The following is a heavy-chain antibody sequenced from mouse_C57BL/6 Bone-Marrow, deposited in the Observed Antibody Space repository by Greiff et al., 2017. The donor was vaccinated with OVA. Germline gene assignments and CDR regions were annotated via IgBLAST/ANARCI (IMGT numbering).Heavy chain of an antibody. J-gene: IGHJ3*01. V-gene: IGHV1-72*01. CDR1: GYTFTSYW. Sequence: QVQLQQPGAELVKPGASVKLSCKASGYTFTSYWMHWVKQRPGRGLEWIGRIDPNSGGTKYNEKFKSKATLTVDKPSSTAYMQLSSLTSEASAVYYFARGPPYYYGSSWGQGTLVTVSA. CDR3: ARGPPYYYGSS. CDR2: IDPNSGGT. D-gene: IGHD1-1*01.